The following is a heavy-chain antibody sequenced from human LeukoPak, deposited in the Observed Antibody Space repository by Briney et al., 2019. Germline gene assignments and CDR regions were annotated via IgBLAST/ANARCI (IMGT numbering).Heavy chain of an antibody. J-gene: IGHJ4*02. CDR3: ARGDWNGRFDY. D-gene: IGHD1-1*01. V-gene: IGHV1-69*04. Sequence: SVKVSCKASGGTFSSYAIIWVRQAPGQGLEWMGRIIPILGIANYAQKFQGRVTITADKSTSTAYMELSSLRSEDTAVYYCARGDWNGRFDYWGQGTLVTVSS. CDR2: IIPILGIA. CDR1: GGTFSSYA.